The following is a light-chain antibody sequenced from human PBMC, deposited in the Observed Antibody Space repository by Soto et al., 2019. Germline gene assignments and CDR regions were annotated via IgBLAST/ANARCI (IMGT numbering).Light chain of an antibody. V-gene: IGKV1-8*01. CDR3: QQYYSYPPVT. CDR2: AAS. J-gene: IGKJ4*01. Sequence: AIRMTQSPSSLSASTGDRVTITCRASQGISSYLAWYQQKPGKAPKLLIYAASTLQSGVPSRFSGSGSGTDFTLTISCLQSEDFAPYYCQQYYSYPPVTFGGGTKVEIK. CDR1: QGISSY.